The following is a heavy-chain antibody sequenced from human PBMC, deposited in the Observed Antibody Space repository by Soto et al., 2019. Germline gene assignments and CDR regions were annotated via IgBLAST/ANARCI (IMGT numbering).Heavy chain of an antibody. V-gene: IGHV3-23*01. CDR3: AKDSRSHPQGWFDP. CDR2: ISGRGDYT. J-gene: IGHJ5*02. D-gene: IGHD2-15*01. CDR1: GFTFSSYA. Sequence: EVQLLESGGGLVQPGESLRLSCAASGFTFSSYAMTWVRQAPGKGLEWVSSISGRGDYTYCADSVKGRFTISRDKPKDTLYLQMSSLRVEGTAIYYCAKDSRSHPQGWFDPWGQGTLVTVSS.